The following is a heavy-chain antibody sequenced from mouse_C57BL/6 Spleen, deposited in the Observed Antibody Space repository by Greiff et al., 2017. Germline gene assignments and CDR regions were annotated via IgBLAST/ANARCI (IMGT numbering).Heavy chain of an antibody. CDR3: ARRRGYDAMYY. Sequence: EVKLVESGGGLVKPGGSLKLSCAASGFTFSDYGMHWVRQAPEKGLEWVAYISSGSSTIYYADKVKGRFTISRDNAKNNLFLQMTSLRSEDTAMYYCARRRGYDAMYYWGQGPSVTFSS. V-gene: IGHV5-17*01. CDR1: GFTFSDYG. CDR2: ISSGSSTI. J-gene: IGHJ4*01.